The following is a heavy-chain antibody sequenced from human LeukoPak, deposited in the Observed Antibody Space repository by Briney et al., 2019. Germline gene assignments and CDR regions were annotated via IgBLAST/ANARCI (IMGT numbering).Heavy chain of an antibody. CDR3: ARDKLSSDGSYIFDY. V-gene: IGHV3-48*04. D-gene: IGHD1-26*01. CDR2: ISVGSDTI. J-gene: IGHJ4*02. CDR1: GFTFSSYS. Sequence: GGSLRLSCAASGFTFSSYSMNWVRQAPGRGLEWVSYISVGSDTIYYADSVKGRFTISRDNAKNSLYLQMNSLRAEDTAVYYCARDKLSSDGSYIFDYWGQGTLVTVSS.